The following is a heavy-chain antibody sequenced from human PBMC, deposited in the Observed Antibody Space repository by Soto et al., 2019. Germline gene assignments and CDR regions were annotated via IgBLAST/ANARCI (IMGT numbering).Heavy chain of an antibody. CDR3: ASLVVVNAFDI. J-gene: IGHJ3*02. CDR1: GGSFSGYY. CDR2: INHSGST. D-gene: IGHD3-22*01. V-gene: IGHV4-34*01. Sequence: QVQLQQWGAGLLKPSETLSLTCAVYGGSFSGYYWSWIRQPPGKGLEWIGEINHSGSTNYNPSLKSRVTISVDTSKNQFSLKLSSVTAADTDVYYCASLVVVNAFDIWGQGTMVTVSS.